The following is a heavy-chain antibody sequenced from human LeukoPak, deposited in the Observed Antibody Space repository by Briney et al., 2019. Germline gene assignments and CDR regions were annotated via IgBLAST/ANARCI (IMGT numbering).Heavy chain of an antibody. Sequence: ASVKVSCKASGYTFTSYGISWVRQAPGQGLEWMGWISAYNGNTNYAQKLQGRVTMTTDTSTSTAYMELRSLRSDDTAVYYCARDPQAYSSGWYAWFDPWGQGTLVTVSS. D-gene: IGHD6-19*01. CDR1: GYTFTSYG. V-gene: IGHV1-18*01. CDR2: ISAYNGNT. CDR3: ARDPQAYSSGWYAWFDP. J-gene: IGHJ5*02.